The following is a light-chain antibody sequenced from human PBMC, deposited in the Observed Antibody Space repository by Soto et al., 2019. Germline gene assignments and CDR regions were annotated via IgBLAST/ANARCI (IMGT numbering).Light chain of an antibody. Sequence: QSALTQPASVSGSPGQSITISCTGTSSDVGGYNYVSRYQQHPGKAPKLMISEVSNRPSGVSNRFSGSKSGNTASLTISGLQAEDEADYYCSSYTSSSTRVFGGGTKLTVL. CDR1: SSDVGGYNY. V-gene: IGLV2-14*01. J-gene: IGLJ3*02. CDR3: SSYTSSSTRV. CDR2: EVS.